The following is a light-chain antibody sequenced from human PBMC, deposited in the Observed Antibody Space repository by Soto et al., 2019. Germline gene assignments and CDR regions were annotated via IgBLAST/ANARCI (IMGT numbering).Light chain of an antibody. J-gene: IGKJ1*01. CDR2: GAS. V-gene: IGKV3-20*01. CDR1: QSVRSSY. Sequence: EIVLTQSPGTLSLSPGERATLSCRASQSVRSSYLAWYQQKPGQAPRLLIDGASSRATGIPDGFSGSGSGTVFTLTISTLEPEDFAVSYCQQYGSSPWTFGHGTKVEI. CDR3: QQYGSSPWT.